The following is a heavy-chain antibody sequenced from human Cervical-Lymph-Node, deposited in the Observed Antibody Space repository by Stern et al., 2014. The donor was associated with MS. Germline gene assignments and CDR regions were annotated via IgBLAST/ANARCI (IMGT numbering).Heavy chain of an antibody. J-gene: IGHJ4*02. CDR1: GYTFNSYS. V-gene: IGHV7-4-1*02. Sequence: QDQLVQSGSELKKPGASVKVSCKASGYTFNSYSMNWVRQAPGQGLEWMGWINTNTGNPTYAQDFTGRLVFSLDTSVNTAYLQISSLKTEDTAVYYCARDRRRSDYWGQGTLVTVSS. CDR2: INTNTGNP. CDR3: ARDRRRSDY.